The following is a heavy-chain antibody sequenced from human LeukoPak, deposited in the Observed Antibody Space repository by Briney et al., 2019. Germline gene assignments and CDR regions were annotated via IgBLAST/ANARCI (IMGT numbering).Heavy chain of an antibody. CDR1: GYTFTSYY. Sequence: GASVKVSCKASGYTFTSYYMHWVRQAPGQGLEWMGIINPSGGSTSYAQKFQGRVTITADKSTSTAYMELSSLRSEDTAVYYCARNEAPHDYYYYYMDVWGKGTTVTVSS. D-gene: IGHD1-1*01. CDR3: ARNEAPHDYYYYYMDV. J-gene: IGHJ6*03. CDR2: INPSGGST. V-gene: IGHV1-46*01.